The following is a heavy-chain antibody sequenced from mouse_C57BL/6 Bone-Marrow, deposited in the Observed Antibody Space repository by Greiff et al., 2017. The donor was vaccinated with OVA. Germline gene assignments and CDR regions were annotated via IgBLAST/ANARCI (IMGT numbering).Heavy chain of an antibody. CDR1: GYTFTDYY. V-gene: IGHV1-76*01. Sequence: VKLQQSGAELVRPGASVKLSCKASGYTFTDYYINWVKQRPGQGLEWIARIYPGSGNTYYNEKFKGKATLTADKSSSTAYMQLSSLTSEDSAVYFCAREEIYDYPLGNLDNGGQGTTLTVSS. CDR2: IYPGSGNT. CDR3: AREEIYDYPLGNLDN. J-gene: IGHJ2*01. D-gene: IGHD2-4*01.